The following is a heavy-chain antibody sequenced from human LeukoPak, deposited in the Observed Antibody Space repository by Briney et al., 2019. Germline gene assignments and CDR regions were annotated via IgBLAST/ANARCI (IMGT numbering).Heavy chain of an antibody. CDR3: AKYGDRYNVGGHFDY. CDR1: GFTFSSYA. Sequence: GGSLRLSCAASGFTFSSYAMSWVRQAPGKGLEWVSAISGSGGSTYYADSVKGRFTISRDNSKNTLYLQMNSLRAEDTAVYYCAKYGDRYNVGGHFDYWGQGTLVTVSS. D-gene: IGHD5-24*01. CDR2: ISGSGGST. J-gene: IGHJ4*02. V-gene: IGHV3-23*01.